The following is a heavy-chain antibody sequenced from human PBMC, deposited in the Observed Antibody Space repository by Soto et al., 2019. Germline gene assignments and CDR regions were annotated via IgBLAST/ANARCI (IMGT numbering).Heavy chain of an antibody. Sequence: ASVKVSCKASGYTFTNYGITWVRQAPGQGLEWLGWINAYNGNTKYAQKLQGRVTMTTDTSTTTAYTELRSLRSDDTAVYFCAREGDVVATNIDYWGQGTLVTVSS. J-gene: IGHJ4*02. D-gene: IGHD5-12*01. CDR1: GYTFTNYG. CDR3: AREGDVVATNIDY. CDR2: INAYNGNT. V-gene: IGHV1-18*01.